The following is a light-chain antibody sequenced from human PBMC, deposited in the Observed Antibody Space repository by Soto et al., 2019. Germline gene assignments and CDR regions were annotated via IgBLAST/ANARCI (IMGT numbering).Light chain of an antibody. V-gene: IGLV2-14*01. CDR1: STDVGRYNY. CDR2: DVS. Sequence: QSVLTQPASVSGSPGQSITISCTGTSTDVGRYNYVSWYQQHPGKAPKLMVYDVSNRPSWVSNRFSGSKSGITASLTISGLQAEDEADYYCTSYKSDSTYVFETGTKVTVL. J-gene: IGLJ1*01. CDR3: TSYKSDSTYV.